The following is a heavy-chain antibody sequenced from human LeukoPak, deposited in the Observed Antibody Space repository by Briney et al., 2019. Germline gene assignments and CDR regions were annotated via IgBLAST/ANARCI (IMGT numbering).Heavy chain of an antibody. D-gene: IGHD1-1*01. V-gene: IGHV3-49*04. CDR1: GLTFSSHW. J-gene: IGHJ4*02. CDR2: IRSKAYGETA. Sequence: PGGSLRLSCAASGLTFSSHWMHWVRQAPGKGLEWVGFIRSKAYGETADYAASVKGRFTISRDDSKAIAYLQMNSLKTEDTAVYHCTRDRGAYNLYDYWGQGTLATVSS. CDR3: TRDRGAYNLYDY.